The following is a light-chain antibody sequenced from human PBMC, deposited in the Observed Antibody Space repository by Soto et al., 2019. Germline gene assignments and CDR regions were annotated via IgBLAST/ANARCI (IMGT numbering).Light chain of an antibody. CDR1: QDISNY. V-gene: IGKV1-5*01. J-gene: IGKJ1*01. CDR2: DAS. Sequence: DIQMTQSPSSLSASVGDRVTITCQASQDISNYLNWYQQKPGKVPRLLIYDASSLESGVPSRFSGSGSGTEFTLTISSLQPDDFATYYCQHYNSFSWTFGQGTKVDIK. CDR3: QHYNSFSWT.